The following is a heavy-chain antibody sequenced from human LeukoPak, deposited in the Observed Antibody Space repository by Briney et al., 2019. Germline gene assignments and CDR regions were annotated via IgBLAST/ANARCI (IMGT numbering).Heavy chain of an antibody. Sequence: GGSLRLSCAASGFTFSSYAMHWVRQAPGKGLEWVAVISYDGSNKYYADSVKGRFTISRDNSKNTPYLQMNSLRAEDTAVYYCASPRRAFDIWGQGTMVTVSS. V-gene: IGHV3-30*01. J-gene: IGHJ3*02. CDR1: GFTFSSYA. CDR2: ISYDGSNK. CDR3: ASPRRAFDI.